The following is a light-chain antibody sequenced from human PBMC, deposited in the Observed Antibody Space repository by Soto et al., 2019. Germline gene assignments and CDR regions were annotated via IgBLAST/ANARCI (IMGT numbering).Light chain of an antibody. CDR1: QSVSSY. J-gene: IGKJ3*01. Sequence: EIVLTQSPATLYLSPGERATLSCRASQSVSSYLAWYQQKPGQAPRLLIYDASNRATGIPARFSGSGSGTDFALTISSLEPEDFAVYYCQQRSNWPPLFTFGPGTNVDIK. CDR2: DAS. V-gene: IGKV3-11*01. CDR3: QQRSNWPPLFT.